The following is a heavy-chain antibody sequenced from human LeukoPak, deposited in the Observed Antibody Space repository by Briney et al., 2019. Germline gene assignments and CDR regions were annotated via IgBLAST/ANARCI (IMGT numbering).Heavy chain of an antibody. CDR1: GGSIGTYY. J-gene: IGHJ4*02. D-gene: IGHD3-16*01. CDR2: TFTTGGA. CDR3: VRDGPSWGLL. Sequence: PSETLSLTCTVSGGSIGTYYWSWIRQPAGKGLERIGRTFTTGGANYNPSLKSRVTMSLDTSKNLFSLKLSSVTAADTAVYYCVRDGPSWGLLWGQGALVTVSS. V-gene: IGHV4-4*07.